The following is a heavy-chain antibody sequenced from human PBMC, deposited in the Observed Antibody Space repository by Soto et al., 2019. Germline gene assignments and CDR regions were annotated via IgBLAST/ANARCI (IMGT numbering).Heavy chain of an antibody. J-gene: IGHJ4*02. Sequence: VGSLRLSCAASGFTFRSYAMSWVRQAPGKGLEWLSAISGSGSTTYFADSVKGRLSSSRDNSNNTLYLQMNSLRDEDTAVYYCARVHVLRFLEWSNAYFDYWGQGTLVTPSS. CDR2: ISGSGSTT. CDR3: ARVHVLRFLEWSNAYFDY. D-gene: IGHD3-3*01. CDR1: GFTFRSYA. V-gene: IGHV3-23*01.